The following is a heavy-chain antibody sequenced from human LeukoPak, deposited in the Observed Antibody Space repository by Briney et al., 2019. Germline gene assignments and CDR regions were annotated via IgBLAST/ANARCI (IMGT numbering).Heavy chain of an antibody. Sequence: SGGSLRLSCAASGFTFSSYSMSWVRQAPGKGLEWVSYISSSGSTIYYADSVKGRFTISRDNAKNSLYLQMNSLRAEDTAVYYCARETFYYDSSGYQYYFDYWGQGTLVTVSS. V-gene: IGHV3-48*04. D-gene: IGHD3-22*01. CDR3: ARETFYYDSSGYQYYFDY. CDR1: GFTFSSYS. CDR2: ISSSGSTI. J-gene: IGHJ4*02.